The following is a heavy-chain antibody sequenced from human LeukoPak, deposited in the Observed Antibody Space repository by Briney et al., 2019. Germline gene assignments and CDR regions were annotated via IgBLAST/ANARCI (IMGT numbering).Heavy chain of an antibody. CDR2: ISYDGSNK. Sequence: GSLRLSCAASGFTFSSYGMHWVRQAPGKGLEWVAVISYDGSNKYYADSVKGRFTISRDNSKNTLYLQMNSLRAEDTAVYYCAKDSASSSWYEAIDYWGQGTLVTVSS. J-gene: IGHJ4*02. CDR3: AKDSASSSWYEAIDY. D-gene: IGHD6-13*01. V-gene: IGHV3-30*18. CDR1: GFTFSSYG.